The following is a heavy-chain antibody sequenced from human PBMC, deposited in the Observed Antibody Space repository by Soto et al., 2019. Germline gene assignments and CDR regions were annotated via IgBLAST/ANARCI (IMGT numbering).Heavy chain of an antibody. CDR2: ISAYNGNT. CDR3: ARDFSTGTFDY. J-gene: IGHJ4*02. V-gene: IGHV1-18*04. D-gene: IGHD2-2*01. CDR1: GYTFKNNA. Sequence: QVHMVQSGAEVKKPGASVKVSCKTSGYTFKNNAITWVRQAPGQGLEWMGWISAYNGNTNYAQKFRGRVTMTTDTFTTTACLELRRLTSDDTAMYYCARDFSTGTFDYWGQGTLVTVSS.